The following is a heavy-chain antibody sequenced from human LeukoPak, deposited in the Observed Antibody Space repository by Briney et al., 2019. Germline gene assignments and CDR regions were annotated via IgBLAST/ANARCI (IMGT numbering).Heavy chain of an antibody. V-gene: IGHV4-4*09. CDR2: IYTSGST. CDR3: ARSRGDRDRWLHLDY. Sequence: SETLSLTCTVSGGSISSYYWSWIRQPPGKGLEWIGYIYTSGSTNYNPSLKSRVTISVDTSKNQCSLKLSSVTAADTAVYYCARSRGDRDRWLHLDYWGQGALVTVSS. D-gene: IGHD5-24*01. J-gene: IGHJ4*02. CDR1: GGSISSYY.